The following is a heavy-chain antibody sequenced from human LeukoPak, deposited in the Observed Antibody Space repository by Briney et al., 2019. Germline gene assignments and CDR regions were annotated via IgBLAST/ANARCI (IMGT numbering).Heavy chain of an antibody. J-gene: IGHJ4*02. V-gene: IGHV3-15*01. CDR3: THDYGDRGGFDY. Sequence: GGSLRLSCAASGFTFSNAGMSWVRQAPGKGLEWVGRLKSKTDGGATDYAAPVKGRFTISRDDSKNTVYLQMNSLKTEDTAVYYCTHDYGDRGGFDYWGQGTLVTVSS. D-gene: IGHD4-17*01. CDR2: LKSKTDGGAT. CDR1: GFTFSNAG.